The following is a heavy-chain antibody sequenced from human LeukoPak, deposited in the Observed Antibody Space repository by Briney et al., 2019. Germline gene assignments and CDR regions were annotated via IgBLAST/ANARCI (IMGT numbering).Heavy chain of an antibody. CDR3: ARTLQHSESYSPFVDG. V-gene: IGHV3-21*01. Sequence: GGSLRLSCAASGFTFSSYSMSWVRQAPGKGLEWVSSISSSSSYIYYADSVKGRFTISRDNAKNSLYLKMHSLRGNDPAVYYCARTLQHSESYSPFVDGCGKGT. J-gene: IGHJ6*03. D-gene: IGHD1-26*01. CDR1: GFTFSSYS. CDR2: ISSSSSYI.